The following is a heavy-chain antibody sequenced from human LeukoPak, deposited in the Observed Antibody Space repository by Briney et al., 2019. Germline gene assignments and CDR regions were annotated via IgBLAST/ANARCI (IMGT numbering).Heavy chain of an antibody. J-gene: IGHJ5*02. CDR1: GGSISSGDYY. Sequence: SETLSLTCTVSGGSISSGDYYWSWIRQPPGKGLEWIGYIYYSGSTNYNPSLKSRVTISVDTSKNQFSLKLSSVTAADTAVYYCARAFSSSSSWFDPWGQGTLVTVSS. D-gene: IGHD6-6*01. CDR3: ARAFSSSSSWFDP. CDR2: IYYSGST. V-gene: IGHV4-61*08.